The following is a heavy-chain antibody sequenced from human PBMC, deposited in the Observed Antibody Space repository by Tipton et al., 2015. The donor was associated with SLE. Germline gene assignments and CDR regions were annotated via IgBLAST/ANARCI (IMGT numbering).Heavy chain of an antibody. V-gene: IGHV4-59*01. CDR3: ARHYTTGWDLGY. Sequence: TLSLTCAVSGGSISSYYWSWIRQSPGKGLEWIGYIYFLGRTNYNPSLKSRVTISVDASKNQFSLNLSSVTAADTAVYYCARHYTTGWDLGYWGQGTLVSVSS. J-gene: IGHJ4*02. D-gene: IGHD2-8*01. CDR1: GGSISSYY. CDR2: IYFLGRT.